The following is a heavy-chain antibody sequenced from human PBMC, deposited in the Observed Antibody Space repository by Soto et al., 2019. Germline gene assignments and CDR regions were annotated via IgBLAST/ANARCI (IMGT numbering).Heavy chain of an antibody. V-gene: IGHV1-69*01. J-gene: IGHJ5*02. CDR2: IIPIFGTA. CDR3: ARDGHSTTGVSRWFDP. Sequence: SVQVSCKASGGTFSSYAIIWVRQAPGQGLEWMGGIIPIFGTANYAQKFQGRVTITADESTSTAYMELSSLSSEDTAVYYCARDGHSTTGVSRWFDPWGQGTLI. D-gene: IGHD4-17*01. CDR1: GGTFSSYA.